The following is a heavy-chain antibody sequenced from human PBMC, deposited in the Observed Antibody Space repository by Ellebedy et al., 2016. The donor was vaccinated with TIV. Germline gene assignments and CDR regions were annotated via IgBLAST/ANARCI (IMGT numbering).Heavy chain of an antibody. CDR3: ARGVGGLDS. CDR2: VNNDGIST. J-gene: IGHJ4*02. D-gene: IGHD3-16*01. V-gene: IGHV3-74*01. Sequence: GESLKISCEASGFTFNRYWMHWVRQVPGKGLVWVSHVNNDGISTTYADSVKGRFTISRDNTKNTVYLQMNTLRPEDTAVYYGARGVGGLDSWGQGTLVSVSP. CDR1: GFTFNRYW.